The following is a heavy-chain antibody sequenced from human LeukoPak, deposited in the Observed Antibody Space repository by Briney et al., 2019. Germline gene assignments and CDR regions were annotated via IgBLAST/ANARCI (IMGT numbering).Heavy chain of an antibody. Sequence: GRSLRLSCAASGFTFDDYAMHWVRQAPGKGLEWVSGISWNSGTIGYADSVKGRFTISRDNAKNSLYLQMNSLRGDDTALYYCAKSSRRYHGDSPFDHWGQGTLVTVSS. CDR1: GFTFDDYA. V-gene: IGHV3-9*01. CDR2: ISWNSGTI. CDR3: AKSSRRYHGDSPFDH. J-gene: IGHJ4*02. D-gene: IGHD4-17*01.